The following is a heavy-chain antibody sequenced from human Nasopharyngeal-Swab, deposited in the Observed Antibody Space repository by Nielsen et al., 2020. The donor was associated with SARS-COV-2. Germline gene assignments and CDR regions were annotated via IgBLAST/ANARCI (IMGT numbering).Heavy chain of an antibody. J-gene: IGHJ4*02. CDR1: GYSFTSYW. CDR3: ARHGGSSWLHFEY. V-gene: IGHV5-51*01. D-gene: IGHD6-13*01. Sequence: GESLKISCKGSGYSFTSYWIGWVRQMPGKGLEWMAIIYPGDSDTRYSPSFQGQVTISADKSISTAYLERSSLKASDTAMYYCARHGGSSWLHFEYWGQGTLVTVSS. CDR2: IYPGDSDT.